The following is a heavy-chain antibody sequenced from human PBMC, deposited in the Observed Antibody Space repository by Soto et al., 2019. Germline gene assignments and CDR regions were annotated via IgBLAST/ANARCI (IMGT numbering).Heavy chain of an antibody. V-gene: IGHV1-18*01. CDR1: GYTFTSYG. Sequence: QVQLVQSGAEVKKPGASEKFSCKASGYTFTSYGISWVRQAPGQGLEWMGWISAYNGNTNHAQRLQGRVTMTTDTSTSTAYMELGSLRSDDTAVYFCARDPRIAAADQNNWFDPWGQGTLVTVSS. CDR2: ISAYNGNT. CDR3: ARDPRIAAADQNNWFDP. J-gene: IGHJ5*02. D-gene: IGHD6-13*01.